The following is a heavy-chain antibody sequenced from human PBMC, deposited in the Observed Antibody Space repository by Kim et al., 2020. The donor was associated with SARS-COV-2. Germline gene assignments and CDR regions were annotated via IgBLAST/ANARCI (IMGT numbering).Heavy chain of an antibody. CDR3: ATPVGATDLDNFFPTFSY. Sequence: GGSLRLSCAASGFTFSDYYMSWIRQAPGKGLEWVSYISSSSSYTNYADSVKGRFTISRDNAKNSLYLQMNSLRAEDTAVYYCATPVGATDLDNFFPTFSYWGQGTLVTVSS. V-gene: IGHV3-11*06. CDR2: ISSSSSYT. CDR1: GFTFSDYY. J-gene: IGHJ4*02. D-gene: IGHD1-26*01.